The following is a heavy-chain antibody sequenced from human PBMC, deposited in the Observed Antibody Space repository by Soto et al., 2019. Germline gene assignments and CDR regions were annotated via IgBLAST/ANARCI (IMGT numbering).Heavy chain of an antibody. CDR3: AHSVDTAMVTK. V-gene: IGHV2-5*02. D-gene: IGHD5-18*01. Sequence: QITLKESGPTLVKPTQTLTLTCTFSGFSLSTSGVGVGWIRQPPGKALEWLALIYWDDDKRYSPSLKSRLTXTXXTSKNQVVLTMTNMDPVDTATYYCAHSVDTAMVTKWGQGTLVTVSS. CDR2: IYWDDDK. CDR1: GFSLSTSGVG. J-gene: IGHJ4*02.